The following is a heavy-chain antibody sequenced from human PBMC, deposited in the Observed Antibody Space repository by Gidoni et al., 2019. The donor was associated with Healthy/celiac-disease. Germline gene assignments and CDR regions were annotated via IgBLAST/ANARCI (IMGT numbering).Heavy chain of an antibody. D-gene: IGHD6-13*01. CDR2: INHSGST. CDR3: ATTGSSRDY. J-gene: IGHJ4*02. Sequence: QVQLQQWGAGLLKPSETLSLTCAAYGGSFSGYYWSWIRQPPGKGLEWIGEINHSGSTNYNPSLKGQVTISVDTSKNQFSLKLSSVTAADTAVYYCATTGSSRDYWGQGTLVTVSS. V-gene: IGHV4-34*01. CDR1: GGSFSGYY.